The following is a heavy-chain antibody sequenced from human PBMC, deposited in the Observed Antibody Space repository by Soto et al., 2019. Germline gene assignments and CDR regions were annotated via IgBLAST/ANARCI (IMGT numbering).Heavy chain of an antibody. CDR3: ARGRYDILTVDY. D-gene: IGHD3-9*01. J-gene: IGHJ4*02. CDR2: ISAYNGNT. Sequence: ASVKVSCKASGYTFTSYGISWVRQAPGQGLEWMGWISAYNGNTNYAQKFQGRVTITRDTSASTAYMELSSLRSEDTAVYYCARGRYDILTVDYWGQGTLVTVSS. V-gene: IGHV1-18*01. CDR1: GYTFTSYG.